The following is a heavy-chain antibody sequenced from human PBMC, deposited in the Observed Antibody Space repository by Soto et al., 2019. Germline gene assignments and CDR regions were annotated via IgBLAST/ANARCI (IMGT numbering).Heavy chain of an antibody. CDR3: ARHDGICSGGSCYSEWFDP. Sequence: QLQLQESGPGLVKPSETLSLTCTVSGGSISSSSYYWGWIRQPPGKGLEWIGSIYYSGSTYYNPSLKCRVTLSVGTSKNQFSLKLSSVTAADTAVYYCARHDGICSGGSCYSEWFDPWGQGTLVTVSS. CDR2: IYYSGST. V-gene: IGHV4-39*01. J-gene: IGHJ5*02. CDR1: GGSISSSSYY. D-gene: IGHD2-15*01.